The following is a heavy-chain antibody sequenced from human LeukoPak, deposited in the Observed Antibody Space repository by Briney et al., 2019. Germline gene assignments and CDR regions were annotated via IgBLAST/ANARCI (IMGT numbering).Heavy chain of an antibody. J-gene: IGHJ4*02. CDR1: GYTFTGYY. CDR3: AVHYYDSSGYYLPFDY. CDR2: INPNNGGT. Sequence: GASVKVSCKASGYTFTGYYMHWVRQAPGQGLEWMGWINPNNGGTNYAQKFQGRVTMTRDTSISTAYMELSRLRSDDTAVYYCAVHYYDSSGYYLPFDYWGQGTLVTVSS. D-gene: IGHD3-22*01. V-gene: IGHV1-2*02.